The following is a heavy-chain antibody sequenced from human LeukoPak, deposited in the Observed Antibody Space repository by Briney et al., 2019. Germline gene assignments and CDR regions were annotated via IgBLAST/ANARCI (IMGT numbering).Heavy chain of an antibody. CDR1: GYTFTGYY. D-gene: IGHD3-16*01. Sequence: RASVKVSCKASGYTFTGYYMHWVRQAPGQGLEWMGWINPNSGGTNYAQKFQGRVTMTRDTSISTAYMELSRLRSDDTAVYYCATHSERATWGQFKYYFDYWGQGTLVTVSS. J-gene: IGHJ4*02. V-gene: IGHV1-2*02. CDR3: ATHSERATWGQFKYYFDY. CDR2: INPNSGGT.